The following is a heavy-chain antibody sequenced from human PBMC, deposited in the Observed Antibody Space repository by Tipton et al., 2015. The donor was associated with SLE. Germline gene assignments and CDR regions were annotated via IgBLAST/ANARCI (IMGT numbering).Heavy chain of an antibody. J-gene: IGHJ3*02. CDR1: GDSIRRHF. CDR2: IYYSGST. V-gene: IGHV4-59*11. Sequence: TLSLTCTVSGDSIRRHFWSWIRQPPGKGLEWIGSIYYSGSTYYNPSLRSRVTISVDTSKNQFSLKLSSVTAADTAVYYCAREGLGNGFDIWGQGTMVTVSS. CDR3: AREGLGNGFDI. D-gene: IGHD7-27*01.